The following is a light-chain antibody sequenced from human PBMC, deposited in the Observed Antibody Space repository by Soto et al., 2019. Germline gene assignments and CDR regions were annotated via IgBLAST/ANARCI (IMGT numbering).Light chain of an antibody. CDR2: WAS. Sequence: DIVMTQSPDFLAVSLGERATINCKSSQSVLYSSNNKNFLAWYQQKPGQPPKFLLYWASTRASGVPDRFSGSGSGTDFTLTISSLQAEDVAAYYCQQYYSTPYTFGQGTKLEIK. CDR3: QQYYSTPYT. J-gene: IGKJ2*01. V-gene: IGKV4-1*01. CDR1: QSVLYSSNNKNF.